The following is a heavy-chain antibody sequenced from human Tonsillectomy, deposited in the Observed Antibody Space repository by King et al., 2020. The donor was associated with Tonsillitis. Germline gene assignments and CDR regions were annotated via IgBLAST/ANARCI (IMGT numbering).Heavy chain of an antibody. J-gene: IGHJ6*02. D-gene: IGHD2-2*01. CDR2: ISDDGGKK. V-gene: IGHV3-30*18. CDR3: AKDHTACTSTSCFSGYYGMDV. Sequence: VQLVESGGGVVQPGRSLRLSCAASGFTFSNFGMHWVRQVPDKGLERLAAISDDGGKKYYTDSVWGRFTIAGENSKNTLYLQMNSLRPEDTAVYYCAKDHTACTSTSCFSGYYGMDVWGQGTTVTVSS. CDR1: GFTFSNFG.